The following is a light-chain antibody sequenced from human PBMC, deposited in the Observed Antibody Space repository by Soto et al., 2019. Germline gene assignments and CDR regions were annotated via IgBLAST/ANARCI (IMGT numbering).Light chain of an antibody. J-gene: IGKJ4*01. Sequence: EIVMTQSPATLSVSPGERATLSCRASQSVSSNLAWYQQKPGQAPRPLIYGASTRATGIPARFSGSGSGTEFTLTISSLQSEDFAVYYCQQYNNWPPLTFGGGTKVELK. V-gene: IGKV3-15*01. CDR1: QSVSSN. CDR2: GAS. CDR3: QQYNNWPPLT.